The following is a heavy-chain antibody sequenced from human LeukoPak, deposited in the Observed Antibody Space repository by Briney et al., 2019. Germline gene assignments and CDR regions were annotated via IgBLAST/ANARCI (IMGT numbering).Heavy chain of an antibody. Sequence: GGSLRLSCAASGFTVSRNYMSWVRQAPGKGLEWVSVLYSGGSTYYADSVKGKFTISRDNSKNTLYLQMNSLRAEDTAVYYCARVSIAAAEGDFYFDYWGQGTLVTVSS. V-gene: IGHV3-66*01. CDR2: LYSGGST. CDR3: ARVSIAAAEGDFYFDY. J-gene: IGHJ4*02. D-gene: IGHD6-13*01. CDR1: GFTVSRNY.